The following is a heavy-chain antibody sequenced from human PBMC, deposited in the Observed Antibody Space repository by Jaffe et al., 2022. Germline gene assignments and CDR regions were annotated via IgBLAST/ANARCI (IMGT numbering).Heavy chain of an antibody. CDR1: GYSISSGYY. CDR3: ARANARLRPFDY. CDR2: IYHSGST. V-gene: IGHV4-38-2*01. Sequence: QVQLQESGPGLVKPSETLSLTCAVSGYSISSGYYWGWIRQPPGKGLEWIGSIYHSGSTYYNPSLKSRVTISVDTSKNQFSLKLSSVTAADTAVYYCARANARLRPFDYWGQGTLVTVSS. J-gene: IGHJ4*02. D-gene: IGHD4-17*01.